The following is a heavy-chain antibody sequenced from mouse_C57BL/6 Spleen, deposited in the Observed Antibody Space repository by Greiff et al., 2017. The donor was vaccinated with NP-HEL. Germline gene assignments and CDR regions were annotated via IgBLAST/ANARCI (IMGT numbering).Heavy chain of an antibody. CDR3: ATITTVVAPDY. D-gene: IGHD1-1*01. CDR1: GYTFTSYW. V-gene: IGHV1-50*01. Sequence: VQLQQPGAELVKPGASVKLSCKASGYTFTSYWMQWVKQRPGQGLEWIGEIDPSDSYTNYNQKFKGKATLTVDTSSSTAYMQLSSLTSEDSAVYYCATITTVVAPDYWGQGTTLTVSS. J-gene: IGHJ2*01. CDR2: IDPSDSYT.